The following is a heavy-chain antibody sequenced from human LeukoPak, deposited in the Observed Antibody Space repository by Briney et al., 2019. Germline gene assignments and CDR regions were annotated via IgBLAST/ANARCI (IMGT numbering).Heavy chain of an antibody. D-gene: IGHD4-17*01. V-gene: IGHV3-23*01. J-gene: IGHJ4*02. CDR1: GFTSSSYA. Sequence: GGSRKLSCAATGFTSSSYAMSSARQAAGNGLQRVPAIGGSGRPRYHADSVKGWFTFPRDKFRNTMYLHMNSLRAANTDLNHCARAYADSGDYEAYWGQGTLATVSS. CDR3: ARAYADSGDYEAY. CDR2: IGGSGRPR.